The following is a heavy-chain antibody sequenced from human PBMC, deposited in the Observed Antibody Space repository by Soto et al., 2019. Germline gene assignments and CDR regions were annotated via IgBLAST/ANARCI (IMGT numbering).Heavy chain of an antibody. CDR1: GYTFTSYD. CDR2: MNPNSGNT. V-gene: IGHV1-8*01. J-gene: IGHJ1*01. Sequence: QVQLVQSGAEVKKPGASVKVSCKASGYTFTSYDINWVRQATGQGLEWMGWMNPNSGNTGYAQKFQGRVTMTRNTSISTAYMELSSLRSEDTAVYYCARLQSGTIFGVVILYFQHWGQGTLVTVSS. D-gene: IGHD3-3*01. CDR3: ARLQSGTIFGVVILYFQH.